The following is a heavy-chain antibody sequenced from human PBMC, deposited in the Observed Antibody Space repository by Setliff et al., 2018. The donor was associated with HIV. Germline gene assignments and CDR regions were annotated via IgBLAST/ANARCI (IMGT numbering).Heavy chain of an antibody. CDR1: GYTFTTYG. V-gene: IGHV1-18*01. D-gene: IGHD2-8*02. J-gene: IGHJ6*02. CDR3: ARGGGYWFYNYGIDV. CDR2: ITPYNGNR. Sequence: ASVKVSCKASGYTFTTYGISWVRQAPGHGLEWMGWITPYNGNRNYAQNLQDRVTMTTDTSTNTAYMELSSLRSDDTAVYYCARGGGYWFYNYGIDVWGQGTTVTVS.